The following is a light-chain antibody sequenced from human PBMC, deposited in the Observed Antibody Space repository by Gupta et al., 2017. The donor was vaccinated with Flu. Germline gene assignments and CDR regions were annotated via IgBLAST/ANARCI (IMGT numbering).Light chain of an antibody. CDR2: GAS. CDR1: QSVSSN. Sequence: PGERATLSCRASQSVSSNLAWYQQKPGQAPRLLIYGASTRATGIPARFSGSGSGTEFTLTISSLQSEDFAVYYCQQYNNWRTFGQGTKMEIK. J-gene: IGKJ1*01. CDR3: QQYNNWRT. V-gene: IGKV3-15*01.